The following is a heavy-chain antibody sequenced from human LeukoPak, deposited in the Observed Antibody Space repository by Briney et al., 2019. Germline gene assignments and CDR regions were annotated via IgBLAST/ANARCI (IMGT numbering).Heavy chain of an antibody. CDR3: AREDIVVVPAAPDY. Sequence: ASVKVSCKASGYTFTGYYMHWVRQAPGQGLEWMGWINSNSGGTNYAQKFQGRVTMTRDTSISTAYMELSRLRSGDTAVYYCAREDIVVVPAAPDYWGQGTLVTVSS. D-gene: IGHD2-2*01. CDR2: INSNSGGT. CDR1: GYTFTGYY. J-gene: IGHJ4*02. V-gene: IGHV1-2*02.